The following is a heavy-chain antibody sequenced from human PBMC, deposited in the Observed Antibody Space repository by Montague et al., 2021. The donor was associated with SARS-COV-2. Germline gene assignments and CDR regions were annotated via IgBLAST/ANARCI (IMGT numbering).Heavy chain of an antibody. J-gene: IGHJ6*02. V-gene: IGHV3-48*03. CDR3: ARDVDPNSWDGMDV. CDR2: ISSGSGSSI. CDR1: GFSFSSYE. D-gene: IGHD2-15*01. Sequence: RSLSWSASGFSFSSYEMNWARQAPGKGLEWISYISSGSGSSIHYADSVRGRFTISRANAKNSLYLQMNGLRAEDTAIYYCARDVDPNSWDGMDVWGQGTTVTVSS.